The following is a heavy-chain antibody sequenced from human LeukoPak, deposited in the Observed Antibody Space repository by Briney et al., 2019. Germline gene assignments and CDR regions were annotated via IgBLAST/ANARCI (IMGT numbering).Heavy chain of an antibody. CDR2: INPSGGST. J-gene: IGHJ5*02. V-gene: IGHV1-46*01. CDR1: GYTFTSYY. CDR3: ARVFYDGSCYYQGDWFDP. D-gene: IGHD3-22*01. Sequence: ASVKVSCKASGYTFTSYYMHWVRQAPGQGLEWMGIINPSGGSTSYAQKFQGRVTMTRDTSTSTVYMELSSLRSEDTAVYYCARVFYDGSCYYQGDWFDPWGQGTLVTVSS.